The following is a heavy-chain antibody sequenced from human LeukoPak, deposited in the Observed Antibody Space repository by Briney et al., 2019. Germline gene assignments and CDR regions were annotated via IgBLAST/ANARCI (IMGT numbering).Heavy chain of an antibody. Sequence: LETLSLTCTVSGGSISSYYWSWIRQPPGKGLEWIGYIYHSGSTYYNPSLKSRVTISVDRSKNQFSLKLSSVTAADTAVYYCASPYDFWSGPYYMDVWGKGTTVTVSS. CDR2: IYHSGST. CDR3: ASPYDFWSGPYYMDV. D-gene: IGHD3-3*01. V-gene: IGHV4-59*12. J-gene: IGHJ6*03. CDR1: GGSISSYY.